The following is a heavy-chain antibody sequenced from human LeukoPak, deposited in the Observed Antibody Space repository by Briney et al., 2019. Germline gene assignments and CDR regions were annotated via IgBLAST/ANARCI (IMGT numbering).Heavy chain of an antibody. CDR3: ARDLLGEYSWGF. V-gene: IGHV1-2*02. CDR1: GYTFTSNY. D-gene: IGHD1-1*01. Sequence: ASVKVSRKAFGYTFTSNYMHWVRQAPGQGLEWMGWINPNSGDTDYAQKFQGRVTMTSDTSISTAYMELSRLRSDDTAVFYCARDLLGEYSWGFWGQGTLVTVSS. CDR2: INPNSGDT. J-gene: IGHJ4*02.